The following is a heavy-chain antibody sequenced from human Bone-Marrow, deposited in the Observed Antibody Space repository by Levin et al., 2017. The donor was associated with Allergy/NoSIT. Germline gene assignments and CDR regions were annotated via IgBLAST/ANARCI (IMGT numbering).Heavy chain of an antibody. CDR1: GGSISSGDYY. J-gene: IGHJ6*02. CDR3: ARDLGDSSSPWDYDYGMDG. D-gene: IGHD6-6*01. Sequence: PSETLSLTCTVSGGSISSGDYYWSWIRQPPGKGLEWIGYIYYSGSTYYNPSLKSRVTISVDTSKNQFSLKLSSVTAADTAVYYCARDLGDSSSPWDYDYGMDGWGQGTTVTVSS. CDR2: IYYSGST. V-gene: IGHV4-30-4*01.